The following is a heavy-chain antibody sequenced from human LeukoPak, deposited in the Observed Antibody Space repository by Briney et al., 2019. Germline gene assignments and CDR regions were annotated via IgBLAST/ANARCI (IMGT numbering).Heavy chain of an antibody. CDR1: GINFRTSG. V-gene: IGHV3-30*02. CDR3: VREGGRAAAGRFDY. J-gene: IGHJ4*02. Sequence: QPGGSLRLSCAASGINFRTSGMHWVRQAPGKGLEWVTFIQNDGSDKYYAASVKGRFTISRDNSKNTVYLHMNSLRADDTALYYCVREGGRAAAGRFDYWGQGTLVTVSS. D-gene: IGHD6-13*01. CDR2: IQNDGSDK.